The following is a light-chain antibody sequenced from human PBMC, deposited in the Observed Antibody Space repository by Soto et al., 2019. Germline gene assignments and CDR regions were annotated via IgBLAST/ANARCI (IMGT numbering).Light chain of an antibody. V-gene: IGLV2-8*01. J-gene: IGLJ3*02. CDR3: TSYAGSNNLV. Sequence: QSALTQPPSASGSPGQSVTISCTGTSSDIGGYNYVSWYQQHPGKAPKLIIYEVSKRPSGVPDRFSVSKSGNTAYLTVSGLQAEDEADYYCTSYAGSNNLVFAGGTKLTVL. CDR1: SSDIGGYNY. CDR2: EVS.